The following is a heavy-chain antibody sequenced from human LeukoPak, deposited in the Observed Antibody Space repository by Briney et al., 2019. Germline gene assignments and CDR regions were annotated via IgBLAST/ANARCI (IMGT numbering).Heavy chain of an antibody. J-gene: IGHJ3*02. CDR3: ARELSTPVHAFDI. D-gene: IGHD3-10*01. V-gene: IGHV3-53*01. CDR2: IYSGGST. CDR1: GFTFSSYS. Sequence: GGSLRLSCAASGFTFSSYSMNWVRQAPGKGLEWVSVIYSGGSTYYADSVKGRFTISRDNSKNTLYLQMNSLRAEDTAVYYCARELSTPVHAFDIWGQGTMVTVSS.